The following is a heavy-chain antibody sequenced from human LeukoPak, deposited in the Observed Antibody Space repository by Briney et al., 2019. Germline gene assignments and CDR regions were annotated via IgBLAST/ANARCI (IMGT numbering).Heavy chain of an antibody. CDR3: ARQTDSSGWYYFDY. J-gene: IGHJ4*02. V-gene: IGHV4-59*08. D-gene: IGHD6-19*01. Sequence: SETLSLTCTVSGGSISSYYWSWLRQPPGKGLEWIGYIYYSGSTNYDPSLKSRVTISVDTSKSQFSLRLSSVTAADTAVYYCARQTDSSGWYYFDYWGQGTLDTVSS. CDR2: IYYSGST. CDR1: GGSISSYY.